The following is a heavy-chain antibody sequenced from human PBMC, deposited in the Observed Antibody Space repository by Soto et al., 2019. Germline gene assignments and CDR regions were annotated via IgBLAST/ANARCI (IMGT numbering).Heavy chain of an antibody. V-gene: IGHV3-73*02. D-gene: IGHD3-9*01. Sequence: EVPLVESGGDLVQPGGSLKLSCAASGFTFGASNLQWVRQASGKGLEWLGRIGSKGETYATTYAASVKGRFTISRDDSKKTAYLQMNNLESEDTAVYYCSRDDSDWFNWGRGTLVTVSS. CDR1: GFTFGASN. CDR2: IGSKGETYAT. J-gene: IGHJ4*02. CDR3: SRDDSDWFN.